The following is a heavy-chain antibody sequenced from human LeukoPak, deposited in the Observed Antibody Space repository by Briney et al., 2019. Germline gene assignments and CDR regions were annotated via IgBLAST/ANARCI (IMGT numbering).Heavy chain of an antibody. V-gene: IGHV3-7*02. D-gene: IGHD5-18*01. J-gene: IGHJ4*02. Sequence: GGSLRLSCAASGFNLSSYWMSWVRQAPGKGLEWVANIKEDGSEKYYVDSVKGRFTISRDNANSSLYLQMNSLRAEDTAVYYCVSQRGFRLLDRYLDSWGQGTLVTVSS. CDR3: VSQRGFRLLDRYLDS. CDR2: IKEDGSEK. CDR1: GFNLSSYW.